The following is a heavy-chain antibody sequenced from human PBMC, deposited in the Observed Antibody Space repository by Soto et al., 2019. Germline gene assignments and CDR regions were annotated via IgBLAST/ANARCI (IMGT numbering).Heavy chain of an antibody. J-gene: IGHJ4*02. D-gene: IGHD3-22*01. CDR1: GYTFTGYY. V-gene: IGHV1-2*02. CDR2: INPNSGGT. CDR3: ARRYYYDSSSDY. Sequence: ASVKVSCKASGYTFTGYYMHWVRQAPGQGLEWMGWINPNSGGTNYAQKFQGRVTMTRDKSTSTAYMELSSLRSEDTAVYYCARRYYYDSSSDYWGQGTLVTVSS.